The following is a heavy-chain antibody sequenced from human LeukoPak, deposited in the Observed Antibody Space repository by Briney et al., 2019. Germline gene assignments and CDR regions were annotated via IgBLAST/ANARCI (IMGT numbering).Heavy chain of an antibody. D-gene: IGHD3-9*01. CDR3: ARGPSVLRYFDRTTYYYYYMDV. CDR2: IYYSGST. V-gene: IGHV4-59*12. Sequence: SETLSLTCTVSGGSISSYYWSWIRQPPGKGLEWIGYIYYSGSTNYNPSLKSRVTISVDTSKNQFSLKLSSVTAADTAVYYCARGPSVLRYFDRTTYYYYYMDVWGKGTTVTVSS. J-gene: IGHJ6*03. CDR1: GGSISSYY.